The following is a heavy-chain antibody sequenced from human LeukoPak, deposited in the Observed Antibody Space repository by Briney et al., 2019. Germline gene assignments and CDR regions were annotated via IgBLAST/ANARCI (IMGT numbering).Heavy chain of an antibody. Sequence: GGSLRLSCAASGFTFSSYWMTWVRQAPGKGLEWVSAISGSGGSTYYADSVKGRFTISRDNSKNTLYLQMNSLRAEDTAVYYCANSIAAAGTFDYWGQGTLVTVSS. V-gene: IGHV3-23*01. CDR2: ISGSGGST. J-gene: IGHJ4*02. CDR3: ANSIAAAGTFDY. D-gene: IGHD6-13*01. CDR1: GFTFSSYW.